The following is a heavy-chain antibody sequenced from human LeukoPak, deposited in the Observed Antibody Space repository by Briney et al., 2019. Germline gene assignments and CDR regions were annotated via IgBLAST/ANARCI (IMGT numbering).Heavy chain of an antibody. V-gene: IGHV3-23*01. CDR1: GFTLSSYA. CDR2: ISGSGGST. J-gene: IGHJ4*02. CDR3: AKDRVRATLDY. D-gene: IGHD3-10*01. Sequence: GGSLRLSCAAPGFTLSSYAMSWVRQAPGKGLEWVSAISGSGGSTYYADSVKGRFTISRDNSKNTLYLQMNSLRAEDTAVYYCAKDRVRATLDYWGQGTLVTVSS.